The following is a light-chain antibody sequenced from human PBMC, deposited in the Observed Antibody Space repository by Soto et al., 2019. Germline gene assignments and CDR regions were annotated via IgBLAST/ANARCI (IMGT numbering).Light chain of an antibody. J-gene: IGKJ1*01. Sequence: IVLTQPPGTLSLSPGERATLSCRASQCVSNNYLAWYQQKPGQAPRLLIYGASNRATGIPDRFSGSGSGTDFTLTISRLEPEDFAVYYCQQYGSSGTFGQGTKVDIK. CDR3: QQYGSSGT. CDR2: GAS. V-gene: IGKV3-20*01. CDR1: QCVSNNY.